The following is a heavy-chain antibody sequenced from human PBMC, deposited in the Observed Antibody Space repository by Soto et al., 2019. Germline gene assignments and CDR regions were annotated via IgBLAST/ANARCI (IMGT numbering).Heavy chain of an antibody. Sequence: QVQLVQSGAEVKKPGSSVKVSCKASGGTFSSYAISWVRQAPGQGLEWMGGIIPIFGTANYAQKFQGRVTITPEKSTYTAYMELSSLSTEDTGVYYCARSTASSSLGLHYFYSYYGMDVWGQGTTVTVSS. D-gene: IGHD6-6*01. J-gene: IGHJ6*02. CDR2: IIPIFGTA. CDR1: GGTFSSYA. CDR3: ARSTASSSLGLHYFYSYYGMDV. V-gene: IGHV1-69*06.